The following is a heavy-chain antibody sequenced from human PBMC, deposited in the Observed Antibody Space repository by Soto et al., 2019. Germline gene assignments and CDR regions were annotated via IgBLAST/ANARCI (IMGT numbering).Heavy chain of an antibody. D-gene: IGHD2-15*01. CDR1: GGSINSYY. J-gene: IGHJ4*02. CDR2: IYYSGST. CDR3: ARRYGGTFDY. V-gene: IGHV4-59*08. Sequence: PSETLSLTCTVSGGSINSYYCSWIRQPPGKGLEWIGYIYYSGSTNYNPSLKSRVTISVDTSKNQFSLKLSSVTAADTAVYYCARRYGGTFDYWGQGTLVTVSS.